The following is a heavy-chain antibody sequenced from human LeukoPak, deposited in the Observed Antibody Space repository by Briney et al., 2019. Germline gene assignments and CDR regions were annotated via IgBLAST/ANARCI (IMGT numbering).Heavy chain of an antibody. CDR3: ARGDDILTGNQDWFDP. CDR2: INPNSGGT. Sequence: ASVQVSCKASGCTFTGNYMHWVRQAPGQGLEWMGWINPNSGGTNYAQKFQGRVSMTRDTSISTAYMEMSRLRSDDTAVYYCARGDDILTGNQDWFDPWGQGTLVTVFS. J-gene: IGHJ5*02. V-gene: IGHV1-2*02. CDR1: GCTFTGNY. D-gene: IGHD3-9*01.